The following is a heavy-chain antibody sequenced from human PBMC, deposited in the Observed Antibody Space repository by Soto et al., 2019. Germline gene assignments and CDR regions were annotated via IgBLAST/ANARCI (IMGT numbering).Heavy chain of an antibody. Sequence: KQSPTLSLTCTVSGGSISSYYWSWIRQPPGKGLEWIGYIYYSGSTNYNPSLKSRVTISVDTSKNQFSLKLSSVTAADTAVYYCARDQGGFDPWGQGTLVTVSS. CDR1: GGSISSYY. D-gene: IGHD3-16*01. J-gene: IGHJ5*02. V-gene: IGHV4-59*01. CDR3: ARDQGGFDP. CDR2: IYYSGST.